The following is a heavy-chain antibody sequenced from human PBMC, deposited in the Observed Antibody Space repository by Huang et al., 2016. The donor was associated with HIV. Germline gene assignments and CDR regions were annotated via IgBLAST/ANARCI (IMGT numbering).Heavy chain of an antibody. CDR3: ARARGFLYDSTGYYSRYYFDS. D-gene: IGHD3-22*01. V-gene: IGHV1-8*03. CDR1: GFNFNNYD. Sequence: QVQLVQSGAEVKKPGASVKVSCKASGFNFNNYDFNWVRQASGPGLECMGWMKPKSGNKGYAQKFQGRGTITRNTSITTAYMELRSLRSEDTAVYYCARARGFLYDSTGYYSRYYFDSWGQGTLVTISS. J-gene: IGHJ4*02. CDR2: MKPKSGNK.